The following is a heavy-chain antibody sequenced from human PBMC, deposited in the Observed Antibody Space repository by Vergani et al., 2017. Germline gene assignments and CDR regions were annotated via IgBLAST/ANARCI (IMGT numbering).Heavy chain of an antibody. CDR3: ARSHPYSTSGSCTAI. Sequence: QVQMQESGPGLVKTSETLSLTCSASGAPISYWCWSWLRQPAGKGLEWIGHIHTCGSTDLNPSFKSRVSISVDTSKSQFSLKLNSVTVADTAVYYCARSHPYSTSGSCTAIWCQGPLVTVSS. V-gene: IGHV4-4*09. CDR1: GAPISYWC. D-gene: IGHD2-15*01. CDR2: IHTCGST. J-gene: IGHJ1*01.